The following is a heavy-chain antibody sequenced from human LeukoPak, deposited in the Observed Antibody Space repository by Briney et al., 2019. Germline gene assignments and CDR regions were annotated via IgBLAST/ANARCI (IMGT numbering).Heavy chain of an antibody. J-gene: IGHJ4*02. CDR3: ARDRGGGKPFDY. CDR2: ISGGGETT. D-gene: IGHD3-16*01. CDR1: GFTFNSYE. Sequence: GGSPRLSCAASGFTFNSYEMNWVRQAPGKGLEGVSYISGGGETTYYADSVKGRFTIFRDNTKNSLFLQMNSLRAEDTAVYYCARDRGGGKPFDYWGQGTLVTVSS. V-gene: IGHV3-48*03.